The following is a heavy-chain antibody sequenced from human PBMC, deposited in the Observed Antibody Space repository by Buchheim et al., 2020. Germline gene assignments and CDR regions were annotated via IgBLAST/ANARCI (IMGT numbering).Heavy chain of an antibody. J-gene: IGHJ4*02. CDR3: AKDMVRGINAFDY. CDR2: ISDDGNFK. D-gene: IGHD3-10*01. Sequence: QVRLVDSGGGVVQPGRSLRLSCAASGFTFSTDAMHWVRQAPGRGLEWVAGISDDGNFKYYADSVKGRFTISGANSKKMVYLQMNSLRTVDTAAYYCAKDMVRGINAFDYWGQGTL. CDR1: GFTFSTDA. V-gene: IGHV3-30*04.